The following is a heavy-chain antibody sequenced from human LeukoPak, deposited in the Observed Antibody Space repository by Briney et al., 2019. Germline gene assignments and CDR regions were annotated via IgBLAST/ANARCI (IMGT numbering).Heavy chain of an antibody. J-gene: IGHJ4*02. Sequence: SETLSLTCTVSGGSISSYYWSWIRQPPGKGLEWIGYIYYSGSTNYNPSLKSRVTISVDTSKNQFPLKLSSVTAADTAVCYCARDSSSGWRPFDYWGQGTLVTVSS. V-gene: IGHV4-59*01. CDR1: GGSISSYY. CDR2: IYYSGST. D-gene: IGHD6-19*01. CDR3: ARDSSSGWRPFDY.